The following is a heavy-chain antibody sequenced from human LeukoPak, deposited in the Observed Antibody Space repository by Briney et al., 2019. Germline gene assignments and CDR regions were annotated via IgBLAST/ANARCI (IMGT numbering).Heavy chain of an antibody. Sequence: SETLSLTCTVSGGSISSYYWSWIRQPPGKGMEWIGYIYYSGSTNYNPSLKSRVTISVDTSKNQFSLKLSSVTAADTAVYYCAGSSPGYSSGWFFDYWGQGTLVTVSS. CDR3: AGSSPGYSSGWFFDY. J-gene: IGHJ4*02. CDR2: IYYSGST. CDR1: GGSISSYY. V-gene: IGHV4-59*01. D-gene: IGHD6-19*01.